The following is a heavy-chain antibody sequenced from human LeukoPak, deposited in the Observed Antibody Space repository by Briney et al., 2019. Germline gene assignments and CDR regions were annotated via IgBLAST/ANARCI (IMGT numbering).Heavy chain of an antibody. CDR3: ARGGRARQFKPGNYFDP. V-gene: IGHV4-34*01. CDR1: GGPLSDYY. CDR2: INHGGST. J-gene: IGHJ5*02. Sequence: PETLSLTCAVYGGPLSDYYWNWIRQPPGKGLEWIGEINHGGSTNYNPSLKSRLSISIDTSNRQFSLNLSSVTAADTAVYYCARGGRARQFKPGNYFDPWGQGTLVTVSS. D-gene: IGHD1-1*01.